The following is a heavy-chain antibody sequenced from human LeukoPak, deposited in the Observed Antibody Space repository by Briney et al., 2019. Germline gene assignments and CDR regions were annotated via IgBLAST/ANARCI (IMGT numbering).Heavy chain of an antibody. Sequence: GGSLRLSCAASGISFSSYAMSWVRQAPGKGLEWVSVISDSGGTTYYADSVKGRSTISRDNSKNTLYLQMNSLRAEDTAIYYCASRWGYSFDHWGQGTLVTVSS. D-gene: IGHD3-16*01. CDR2: ISDSGGTT. V-gene: IGHV3-23*01. J-gene: IGHJ4*02. CDR1: GISFSSYA. CDR3: ASRWGYSFDH.